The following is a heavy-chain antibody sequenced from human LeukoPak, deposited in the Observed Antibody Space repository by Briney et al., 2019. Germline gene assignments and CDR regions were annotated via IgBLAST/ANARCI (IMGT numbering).Heavy chain of an antibody. J-gene: IGHJ4*02. CDR3: AKVGHNSWDFDY. CDR2: ISGSGGST. V-gene: IGHV3-23*01. Sequence: GGSLRLSCAASGFTFSSYTMSWVRQAPGKGLEWVSAISGSGGSTYYADSVKGRFTISRDNSKNTLYLQMNSLRAEDTAVYYCAKVGHNSWDFDYWGQGTLVTVSS. CDR1: GFTFSSYT. D-gene: IGHD2-15*01.